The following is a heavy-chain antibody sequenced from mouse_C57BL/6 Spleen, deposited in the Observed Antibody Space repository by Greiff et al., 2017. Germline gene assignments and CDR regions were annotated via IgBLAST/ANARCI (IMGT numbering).Heavy chain of an antibody. Sequence: LQESGPELVKPGASVEISCKASGYAFSSSWMNWVKQRPGKGLEWIGRIYPGDGDTNYNGKFKGKATLTADKSSSTAYMQLSSLTSEDSAVYFCASYYGSSYPWFAYWGQGTLVTVSA. J-gene: IGHJ3*01. CDR1: GYAFSSSW. CDR3: ASYYGSSYPWFAY. D-gene: IGHD1-1*01. CDR2: IYPGDGDT. V-gene: IGHV1-82*01.